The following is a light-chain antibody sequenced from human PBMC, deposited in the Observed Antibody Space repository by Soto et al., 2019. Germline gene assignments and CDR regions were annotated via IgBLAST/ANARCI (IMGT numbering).Light chain of an antibody. Sequence: DIVMTQSPATLSVSPGERATLSCRASQRVSSNLAWYQQKPGQAPRLLIYGASTRATGIPARFSGSGSGTEFTLTISSLQSEDFAVYYCQQYNNWPPVTFGGGTKVDIK. V-gene: IGKV3-15*01. CDR1: QRVSSN. CDR2: GAS. J-gene: IGKJ4*01. CDR3: QQYNNWPPVT.